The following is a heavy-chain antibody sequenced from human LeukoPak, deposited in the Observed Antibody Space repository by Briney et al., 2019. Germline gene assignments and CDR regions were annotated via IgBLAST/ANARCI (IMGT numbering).Heavy chain of an antibody. J-gene: IGHJ5*02. D-gene: IGHD2-15*01. CDR1: GGSFSGYY. Sequence: KPSETLSLTCAVYGGSFSGYYWSWIRQPPGKGLEWIGEINHSGSTNYNPSLKSRVTISVDTSKNQFSLKLSSVTAADTAVYYCARASHCSGGSCFSFPKIKRINNWFDPWGQGTLVTVSS. V-gene: IGHV4-34*01. CDR3: ARASHCSGGSCFSFPKIKRINNWFDP. CDR2: INHSGST.